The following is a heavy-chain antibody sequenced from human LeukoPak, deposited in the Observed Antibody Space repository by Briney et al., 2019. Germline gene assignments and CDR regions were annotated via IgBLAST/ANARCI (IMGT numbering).Heavy chain of an antibody. Sequence: PGGSLRLSCDASGFTFSSYAMSWVRQAPGKGLGWVSIISGNGGGMSYADSVKGRLTISRDNGKNTLYLQMNSLRAEDTAVYYCAKVGLAGGAYYFDYWGQGTLVTVSS. J-gene: IGHJ4*02. CDR1: GFTFSSYA. D-gene: IGHD6-19*01. CDR3: AKVGLAGGAYYFDY. CDR2: ISGNGGGM. V-gene: IGHV3-23*01.